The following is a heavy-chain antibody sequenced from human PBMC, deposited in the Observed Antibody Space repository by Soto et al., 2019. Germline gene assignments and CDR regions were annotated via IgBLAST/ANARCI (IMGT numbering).Heavy chain of an antibody. CDR3: AKGSSGSYINSFGP. V-gene: IGHV1-46*01. D-gene: IGHD1-26*01. Sequence: EASVKVSCQPSGYTFTNYYIHWMRQATGQGLEWMRIVNPASGSTSDAQKFQGRVTMTSDASTTTVYMDLSSLKSEDTAVYYCAKGSSGSYINSFGPWGQGTLVTVSS. CDR2: VNPASGST. CDR1: GYTFTNYY. J-gene: IGHJ5*02.